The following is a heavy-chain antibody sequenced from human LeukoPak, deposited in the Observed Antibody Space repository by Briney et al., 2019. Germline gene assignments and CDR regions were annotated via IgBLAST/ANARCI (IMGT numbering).Heavy chain of an antibody. CDR2: INWDGGST. CDR1: GFTFGDYG. J-gene: IGHJ4*02. V-gene: IGHV3-20*04. CDR3: ARVPCSGGSCLLDGDNPDY. D-gene: IGHD2-15*01. Sequence: PGGSLRLSCAASGFTFGDYGMSWVRQAPGKGLEWVSGINWDGGSTCYADSVKGRFTISRDNAKNSLYLQMNSLRAEDTGLYYCARVPCSGGSCLLDGDNPDYRGQGTLVTVSA.